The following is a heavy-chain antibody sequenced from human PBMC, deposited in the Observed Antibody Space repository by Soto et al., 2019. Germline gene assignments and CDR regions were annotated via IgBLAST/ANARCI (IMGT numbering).Heavy chain of an antibody. J-gene: IGHJ6*03. CDR1: GASISSYH. Sequence: QVQLQESGPGLVKPSETLSLTCTVSGASISSYHWSWIRQPLGKGLEWIGNISNSGSTNYNPSLKSRVTISVDTSKNQFSLKLTSVTAADTAVYHCAREIGYCTTTSCHAGPLYYYMDVWGKGTTVTVSS. CDR2: ISNSGST. V-gene: IGHV4-59*01. CDR3: AREIGYCTTTSCHAGPLYYYMDV. D-gene: IGHD2-2*01.